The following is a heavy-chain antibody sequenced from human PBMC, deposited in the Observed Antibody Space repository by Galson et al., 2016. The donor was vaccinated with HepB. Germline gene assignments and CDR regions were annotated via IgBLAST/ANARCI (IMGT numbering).Heavy chain of an antibody. CDR2: INSSGSTI. D-gene: IGHD6-13*01. J-gene: IGHJ4*02. CDR3: ARKGTSSWSIFDY. V-gene: IGHV3-11*04. CDR1: GFTLSDYY. Sequence: SLRLSCAASGFTLSDYYMSWIRQAPGKGLEWVSYINSSGSTIYYTDSVKGRFTISRDNAKNSLYLQMNSPRAEDTAVYYWARKGTSSWSIFDYWGQGTLVSVSS.